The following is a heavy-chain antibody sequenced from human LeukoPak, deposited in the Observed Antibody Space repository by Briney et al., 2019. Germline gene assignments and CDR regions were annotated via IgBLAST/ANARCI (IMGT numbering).Heavy chain of an antibody. V-gene: IGHV3-21*01. CDR1: GFTFSSYS. CDR3: ARIKWELLRGYYYGMDV. D-gene: IGHD1-26*01. Sequence: GGSLRLSRAASGFTFSSYSMNWVRQAPGKGLEWVSSISSSSSYIYYADSVKGRFTISRDNAKNSLYLQMNSLRAEDTAVYYCARIKWELLRGYYYGMDVWGQGTTVTVSS. CDR2: ISSSSSYI. J-gene: IGHJ6*02.